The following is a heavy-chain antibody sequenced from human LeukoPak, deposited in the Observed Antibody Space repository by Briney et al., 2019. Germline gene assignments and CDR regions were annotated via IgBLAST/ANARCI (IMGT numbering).Heavy chain of an antibody. V-gene: IGHV3-48*01. Sequence: GGSLRLSCAVSGFTLSSYNMNWVRQAPGKGMEWVSSIRNSGNTIYYADSVKGRFTISRDNSKNTLYLQMNSLRAEDTAVYYCAKGRAVTEYYYYYYMDVWGKGTTVTVSS. CDR1: GFTLSSYN. D-gene: IGHD4-17*01. J-gene: IGHJ6*03. CDR2: IRNSGNTI. CDR3: AKGRAVTEYYYYYYMDV.